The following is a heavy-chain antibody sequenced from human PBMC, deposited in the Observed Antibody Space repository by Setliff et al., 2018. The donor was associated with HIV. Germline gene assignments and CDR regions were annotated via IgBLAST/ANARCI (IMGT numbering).Heavy chain of an antibody. CDR1: GGSFSGYY. D-gene: IGHD6-13*01. CDR3: ARDGLRQQLGFDY. V-gene: IGHV4-34*01. CDR2: INHSGST. J-gene: IGHJ4*02. Sequence: PSETLSLTCAVYGGSFSGYYWTWIRQPPGKGLEWIGEINHSGSTSYNPSLMSRVTISVDTSKDQFSLKLNSVTAADTAVYYCARDGLRQQLGFDYWGQGTLVTVSS.